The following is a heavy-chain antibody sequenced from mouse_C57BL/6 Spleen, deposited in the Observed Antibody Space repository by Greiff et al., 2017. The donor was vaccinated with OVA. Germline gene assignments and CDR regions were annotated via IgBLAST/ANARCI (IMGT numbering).Heavy chain of an antibody. J-gene: IGHJ2*01. CDR1: GYTFTSYW. CDR2: IYPSDSET. V-gene: IGHV1-61*01. CDR3: AREGLTGDY. Sequence: VQLQQPGAELVRPGSSVKLSCKASGYTFTSYWMDWVKQRPGQGLEWIGNIYPSDSETHYNQKFKDKATLTVDKSSSTAYMQLSSLTSEDSAVYYCAREGLTGDYWGQGTTLTVSS. D-gene: IGHD1-3*01.